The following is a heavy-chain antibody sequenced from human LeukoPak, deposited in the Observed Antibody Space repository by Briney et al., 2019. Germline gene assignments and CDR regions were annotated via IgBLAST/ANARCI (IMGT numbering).Heavy chain of an antibody. CDR3: ARGEVAAIPLDY. CDR1: GGSISSYY. J-gene: IGHJ4*02. CDR2: IYYSGST. Sequence: SETLSLTCTGSGGSISSYYWSWIRQPPGKGLEWIGYIYYSGSTNYNPSLKSRVTISVDTSKNQFSLKLSSVTAADTAVYYCARGEVAAIPLDYWGQGTLVTVSS. V-gene: IGHV4-59*01. D-gene: IGHD2-21*02.